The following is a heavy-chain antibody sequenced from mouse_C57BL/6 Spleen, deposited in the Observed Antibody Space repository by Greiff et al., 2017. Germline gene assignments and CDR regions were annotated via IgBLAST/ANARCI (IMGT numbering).Heavy chain of an antibody. Sequence: EVQLVESGGGLVQSGRSLRLSCATSGFTFSDFYMEWVRQAPGTGLEWIAARRNKANDYTTEYRASVKGRFIVSRDTSQSILYLQMNALRAEDTAIYYCARAYYEGYCDVWGTGTTVTVSS. CDR1: GFTFSDFY. V-gene: IGHV7-1*01. CDR3: ARAYYEGYCDV. CDR2: RRNKANDYTT. J-gene: IGHJ1*03. D-gene: IGHD1-1*01.